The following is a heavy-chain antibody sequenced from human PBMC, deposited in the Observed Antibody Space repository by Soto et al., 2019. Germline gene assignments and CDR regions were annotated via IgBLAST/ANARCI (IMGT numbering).Heavy chain of an antibody. V-gene: IGHV3-74*01. CDR3: ANTVTTALDY. D-gene: IGHD4-17*01. Sequence: PGGSLRLSCAAFGFTFSRTWLHWVRQAPGKGWVGVSRINSDGSITSYADSVKGRFTISRDSAKNTLYLQMTSLRAEATAVYYFANTVTTALDYWGQGTLVTVSS. J-gene: IGHJ4*02. CDR1: GFTFSRTW. CDR2: INSDGSIT.